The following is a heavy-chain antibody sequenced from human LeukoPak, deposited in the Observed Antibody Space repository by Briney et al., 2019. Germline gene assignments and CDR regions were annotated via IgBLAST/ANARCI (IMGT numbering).Heavy chain of an antibody. V-gene: IGHV1-18*01. J-gene: IGHJ3*02. CDR3: ARVYYGSGSYSFDI. CDR1: GYTFTSYG. Sequence: ASVKVSCKASGYTFTSYGISWVRQAPGQGLEWMGWISAYNGNTKYSQKFQGRVTITRDTSASTAYMELSSLRSEDTAVYYCARVYYGSGSYSFDIWGQGTMVTVSS. D-gene: IGHD3-10*01. CDR2: ISAYNGNT.